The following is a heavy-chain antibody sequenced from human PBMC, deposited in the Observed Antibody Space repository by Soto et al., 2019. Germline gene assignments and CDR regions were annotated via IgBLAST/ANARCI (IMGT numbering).Heavy chain of an antibody. V-gene: IGHV4-30-2*01. D-gene: IGHD3-22*01. J-gene: IGHJ3*02. CDR1: GGSISSGGYS. CDR2: IYHSGST. Sequence: SETLSLTCAVSGGSISSGGYSWSWIRQPPGKGLEWIGYIYHSGSTYYNPSLKSRVTISVDRSKNQFSLKLSSVTAADTAGYYCARVGRYYDSSGYFLEAFDIWGQGTMVTVPS. CDR3: ARVGRYYDSSGYFLEAFDI.